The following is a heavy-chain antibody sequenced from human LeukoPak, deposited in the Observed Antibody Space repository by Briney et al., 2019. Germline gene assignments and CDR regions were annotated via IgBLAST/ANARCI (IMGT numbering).Heavy chain of an antibody. D-gene: IGHD1-26*01. CDR3: TRGSGTYNWFDP. J-gene: IGHJ5*02. CDR1: GFTFSGSA. Sequence: GGSLRLSCAASGFTFSGSAIHWVRQSSGKGLEWVGQIDKKDKGYATATAYAASVKGRSTISRDDSINTAYLQMKSLKTEDTALYYCTRGSGTYNWFDPWGQGTLVTVSS. CDR2: IDKKDKGYATAT. V-gene: IGHV3-73*01.